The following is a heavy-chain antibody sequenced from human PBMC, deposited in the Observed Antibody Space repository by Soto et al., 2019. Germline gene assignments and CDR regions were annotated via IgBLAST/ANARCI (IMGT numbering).Heavy chain of an antibody. D-gene: IGHD6-19*01. CDR2: INPCDGSR. Sequence: ASVKVSCKASGYIFTSYYLHWVRQAPGQGLEWMGWINPCDGSRMFAQSFQGRVTMTRDTSTSTVYMELSGLRSEDTAVYYCARAEPVAGAYWGQGTLVTVSS. CDR3: ARAEPVAGAY. V-gene: IGHV1-46*01. CDR1: GYIFTSYY. J-gene: IGHJ4*02.